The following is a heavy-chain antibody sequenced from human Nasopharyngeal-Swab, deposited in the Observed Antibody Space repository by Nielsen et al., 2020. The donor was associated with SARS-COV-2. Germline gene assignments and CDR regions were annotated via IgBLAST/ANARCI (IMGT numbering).Heavy chain of an antibody. CDR3: AKEDLDY. CDR2: ISYDGSNK. Sequence: GESLKISCAASGFTFSSYGMHRVRQAPGKGLEWVAVISYDGSNKYYADSVKGRFTISRDNSKNTLYLQMNSLRAEDTAVYYCAKEDLDYWGQGTLVTVSS. J-gene: IGHJ4*02. V-gene: IGHV3-30*18. CDR1: GFTFSSYG.